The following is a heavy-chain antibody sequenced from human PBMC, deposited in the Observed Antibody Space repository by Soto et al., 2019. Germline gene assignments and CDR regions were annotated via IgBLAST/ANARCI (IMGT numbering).Heavy chain of an antibody. D-gene: IGHD6-19*01. CDR2: ISSSSYI. V-gene: IGHV3-21*01. Sequence: GGSLRLSCAASGFTFSSYSMNWVRQAPGKGLEWVSSISSSSYIYYADSVKGRFTISRDNAKNSLYLQMNSLRAEDTAVYYCADSSGWFNPLDYWGQGTLVTVSS. CDR1: GFTFSSYS. CDR3: ADSSGWFNPLDY. J-gene: IGHJ4*02.